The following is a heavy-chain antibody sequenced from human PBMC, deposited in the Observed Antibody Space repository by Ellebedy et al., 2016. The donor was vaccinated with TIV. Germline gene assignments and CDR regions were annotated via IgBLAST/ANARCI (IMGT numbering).Heavy chain of an antibody. D-gene: IGHD4-11*01. CDR1: GYTFTAYY. CDR2: INPSNGGT. V-gene: IGHV1-46*01. J-gene: IGHJ6*03. CDR3: ARVFTVTWRTDYYYYMDV. Sequence: ASVKVSCXASGYTFTAYYVHWVRQAPGQGLEWMGMINPSNGGTTYAQNFQGRVTMTTDTSTSTAYMELRSLRSDDTAVYYCARVFTVTWRTDYYYYMDVWGKGTTVTVSS.